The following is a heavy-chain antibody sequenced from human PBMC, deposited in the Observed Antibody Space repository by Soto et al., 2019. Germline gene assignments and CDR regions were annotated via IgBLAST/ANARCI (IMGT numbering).Heavy chain of an antibody. J-gene: IGHJ4*02. CDR3: ARGPGGPDGPGDD. CDR2: INAGNGNT. Sequence: QVQLVQSGAEVKKPGASVKVSCKASGYTFTIYAMHWVRQAPGQRLEWMGWINAGNGNTKYSQKFQGRVTITRDTTASTANKERSSRRPEDAAVDYCARGPGGPDGPGDDWGQGTMVTVSS. D-gene: IGHD2-15*01. V-gene: IGHV1-3*01. CDR1: GYTFTIYA.